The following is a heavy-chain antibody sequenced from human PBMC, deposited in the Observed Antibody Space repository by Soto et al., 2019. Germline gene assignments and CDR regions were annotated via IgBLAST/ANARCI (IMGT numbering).Heavy chain of an antibody. CDR3: AKDMRAAAGGGAYYYYYMDV. Sequence: GGSLRLSCAASGFTFDDYAMHWVRQAPGKGLEWVSGISWNSGSIGYADSVKGRFTISRDNAKNSLYLQMNSLRAEDTALYYCAKDMRAAAGGGAYYYYYMDVWGKGTTVTVSS. D-gene: IGHD6-13*01. CDR1: GFTFDDYA. J-gene: IGHJ6*03. CDR2: ISWNSGSI. V-gene: IGHV3-9*01.